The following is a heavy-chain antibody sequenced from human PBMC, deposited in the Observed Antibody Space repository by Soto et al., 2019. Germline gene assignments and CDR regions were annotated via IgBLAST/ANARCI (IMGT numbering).Heavy chain of an antibody. V-gene: IGHV3-48*02. D-gene: IGHD1-7*01. J-gene: IGHJ6*02. CDR1: GFTFSSYS. CDR2: ISSSSSTI. CDR3: ASYNWNYHDYYYYGMDV. Sequence: EVQLVESGGGLVQPGGSLRLSCAASGFTFSSYSMNWVRQAPGKGLEWVSYISSSSSTIYYADSVKGRFTISRDNAKNSLYLQMNSLRDEDTAVYYCASYNWNYHDYYYYGMDVWGQGTTVTVSS.